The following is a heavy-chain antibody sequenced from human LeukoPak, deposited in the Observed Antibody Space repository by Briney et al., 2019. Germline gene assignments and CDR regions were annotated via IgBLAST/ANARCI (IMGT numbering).Heavy chain of an antibody. CDR2: INPSGGST. Sequence: GASVKVSCKASGYTFTSYYMHWVRQAPGQGLEWMGIINPSGGSTNYAQKLQGRVTMTTDTSTSTAYMELRSLRSDDTAVYYCARLGGYYYYYYMDVWGKGTTVTVSS. V-gene: IGHV1-46*01. J-gene: IGHJ6*03. D-gene: IGHD2-15*01. CDR3: ARLGGYYYYYYMDV. CDR1: GYTFTSYY.